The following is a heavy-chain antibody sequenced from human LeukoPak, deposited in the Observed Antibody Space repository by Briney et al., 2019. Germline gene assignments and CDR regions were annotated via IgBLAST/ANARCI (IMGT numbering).Heavy chain of an antibody. CDR1: GGSFSGYY. D-gene: IGHD6-19*01. CDR2: IYYSGST. CDR3: ARQSGWYYFDY. J-gene: IGHJ4*02. V-gene: IGHV4-59*08. Sequence: PSETLSLTCAVYGGSFSGYYWSWIRQPPGKGLEWIGYIYYSGSTNYNPSLKSRVTISVDTSKNQFSLKLSSVTAADTAVYYCARQSGWYYFDYWGQGTLVTVSS.